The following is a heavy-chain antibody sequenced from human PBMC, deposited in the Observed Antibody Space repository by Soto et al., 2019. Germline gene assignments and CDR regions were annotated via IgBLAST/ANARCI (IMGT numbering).Heavy chain of an antibody. D-gene: IGHD2-2*01. Sequence: SLRLSCATSGFTFGSYAMSWVRRAPGKGLEWVSGISGSGGSTYYADSVKGHFTISRDNSKNTLYVQMNSLRAADTAVYYCARGGVVVSKDPSNWFAPWGQETLVTVSS. J-gene: IGHJ5*02. CDR2: ISGSGGST. CDR3: ARGGVVVSKDPSNWFAP. CDR1: GFTFGSYA. V-gene: IGHV3-23*01.